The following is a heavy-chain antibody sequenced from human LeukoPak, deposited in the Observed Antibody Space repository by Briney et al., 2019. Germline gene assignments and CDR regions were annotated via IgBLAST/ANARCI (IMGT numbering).Heavy chain of an antibody. J-gene: IGHJ5*02. D-gene: IGHD6-13*01. CDR3: ARGGFIVAAGFPNWFDP. CDR2: INHSGST. V-gene: IGHV4-34*01. CDR1: GGSFSGYY. Sequence: SETLSLTCAVYGGSFSGYYWSWIRQPPGKGLEWIGEINHSGSTNYNPSLKSRVTISVDTSKNQFSLKLSSVTAADTAVYYCARGGFIVAAGFPNWFDPWGQGTLVTVSS.